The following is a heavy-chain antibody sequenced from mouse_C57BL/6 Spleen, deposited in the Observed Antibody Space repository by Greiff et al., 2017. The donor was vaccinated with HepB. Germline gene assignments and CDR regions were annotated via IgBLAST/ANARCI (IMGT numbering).Heavy chain of an antibody. Sequence: VQLQQSGAELVRPGASVTLSCKASGYTFTDYEMHWVKQTPVHGLEWIGAIDPETGGTAYNQKFKGKAILTADKSSSTAYLELRSLTSEDSAVYYCTRDYDYYAMDYWGQRTSVTVSS. D-gene: IGHD2-4*01. CDR2: IDPETGGT. V-gene: IGHV1-15*01. J-gene: IGHJ4*01. CDR1: GYTFTDYE. CDR3: TRDYDYYAMDY.